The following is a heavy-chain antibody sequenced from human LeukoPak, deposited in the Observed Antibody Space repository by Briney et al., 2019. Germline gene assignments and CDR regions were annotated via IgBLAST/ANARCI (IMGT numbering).Heavy chain of an antibody. CDR1: GGSISSSSYY. J-gene: IGHJ4*02. CDR2: IYYSGST. D-gene: IGHD4-17*01. V-gene: IGHV4-39*07. Sequence: SETLSLTCTVSGGSISSSSYYWGWIRQPPGKGLEWIGSIYYSGSTYYNPSLKSRVTISVDTSKNQFSLKLSSVTAADTAVYYCARDYGDYEERPFDYWGQGTLVTVSS. CDR3: ARDYGDYEERPFDY.